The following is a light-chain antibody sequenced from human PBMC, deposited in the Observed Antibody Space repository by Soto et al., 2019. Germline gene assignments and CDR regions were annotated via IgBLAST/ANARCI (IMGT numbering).Light chain of an antibody. V-gene: IGLV1-51*01. CDR3: AAWDTSLHALI. Sequence: QSVLTQPPSMSGTPGQRVTISCSGSRSNIGGNAVTWYQQVPGTAPKLLIYDNNKRPSGIPARFSGSKSGTSATLGITGLQTGDEADYYCAAWDTSLHALILGGGTKLTVL. CDR2: DNN. CDR1: RSNIGGNA. J-gene: IGLJ2*01.